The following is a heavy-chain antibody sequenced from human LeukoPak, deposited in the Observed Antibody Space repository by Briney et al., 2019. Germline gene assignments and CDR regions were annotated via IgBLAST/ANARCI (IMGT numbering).Heavy chain of an antibody. Sequence: PSETLSLTCTVSDDSISSYYWTWIRQPAGKGLEWIGRIYTSGYTNYNPSLESRVTMSVDKSKNQISLKLTSVTAADTAVYYCARDGTTSATVAFDIWGQGTMVTVSS. CDR2: IYTSGYT. CDR3: ARDGTTSATVAFDI. J-gene: IGHJ3*02. CDR1: DDSISSYY. D-gene: IGHD1-1*01. V-gene: IGHV4-4*07.